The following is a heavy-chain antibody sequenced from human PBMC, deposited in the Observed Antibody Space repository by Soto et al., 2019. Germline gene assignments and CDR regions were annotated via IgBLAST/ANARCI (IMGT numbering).Heavy chain of an antibody. CDR1: GGSFSGYY. D-gene: IGHD6-13*01. J-gene: IGHJ5*02. CDR2: INHSGST. Sequence: QVQLQQWGAGLLKPSETLSLTCAVYGGSFSGYYWSWIRQPPGKGLEWIGEINHSGSTNYNPSLKSRVTISVDTSKNQFSLKLSSVAAADTAVYYCARGTRAAAGRVAVWFDPWGQGTLVTVSS. CDR3: ARGTRAAAGRVAVWFDP. V-gene: IGHV4-34*01.